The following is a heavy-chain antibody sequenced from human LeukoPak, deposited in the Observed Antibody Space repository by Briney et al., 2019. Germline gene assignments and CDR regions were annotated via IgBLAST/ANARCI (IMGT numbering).Heavy chain of an antibody. CDR2: INHSGST. CDR3: AREKGNGY. J-gene: IGHJ4*02. V-gene: IGHV4-34*01. D-gene: IGHD4-23*01. Sequence: PSETLSLTCAVYGGSFSGYYWSWIRQPPGKGLGWIGEINHSGSTNYNPSLKSRVTISVDTSKNQFSLKLSSVTAADTAVYYCAREKGNGYWGQGTLVTVFS. CDR1: GGSFSGYY.